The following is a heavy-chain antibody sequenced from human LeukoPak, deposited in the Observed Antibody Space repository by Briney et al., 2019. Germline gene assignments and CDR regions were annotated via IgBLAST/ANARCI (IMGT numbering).Heavy chain of an antibody. Sequence: GASLRLSCTASTLTLNNYWMSWVRQAPGKGLEWVANIKQDGSEKYHVDSVKGRFTISRDNAKNSLYLQMNSLRAEDTAVYYCASRAGYTGSWSAFDYWGQGTLVTVSS. D-gene: IGHD6-13*01. J-gene: IGHJ4*02. CDR1: TLTLNNYW. CDR2: IKQDGSEK. V-gene: IGHV3-7*05. CDR3: ASRAGYTGSWSAFDY.